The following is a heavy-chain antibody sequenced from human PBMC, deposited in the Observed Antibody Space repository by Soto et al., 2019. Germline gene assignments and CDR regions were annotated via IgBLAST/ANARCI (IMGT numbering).Heavy chain of an antibody. CDR1: GDSVSSNSAA. CDR2: TYYRSKWYN. J-gene: IGHJ6*02. Sequence: SQTLSLTCAISGDSVSSNSAAWNWIRQSPSRGLKWLGRTYYRSKWYNDYAASVKSRITINPDTSKNQFSLQLNSVTPEDTAVYYCARDPPRAYYGMDVWGQGTTDTVSS. CDR3: ARDPPRAYYGMDV. V-gene: IGHV6-1*01.